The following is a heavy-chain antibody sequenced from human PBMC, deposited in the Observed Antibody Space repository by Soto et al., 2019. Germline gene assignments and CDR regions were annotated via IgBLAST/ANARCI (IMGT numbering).Heavy chain of an antibody. D-gene: IGHD1-7*01. CDR3: ARTNWNYVYYYYGMDV. CDR1: GGSISSSSYY. V-gene: IGHV4-39*01. CDR2: IYYSGST. Sequence: ENLSLTCTVSGGSISSSSYYWGWIRHPPVKGLEWIGSIYYSGSTYYNPSLKSRVTISVDTSKNQFSLKLSSVTAADTAVYYCARTNWNYVYYYYGMDVWGQATTVTASS. J-gene: IGHJ6*02.